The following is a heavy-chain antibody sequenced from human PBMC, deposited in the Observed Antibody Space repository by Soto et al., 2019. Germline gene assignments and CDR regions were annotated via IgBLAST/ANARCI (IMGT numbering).Heavy chain of an antibody. CDR2: ISGSGGST. Sequence: GGSLRLSCAASGFTFSSYAMSWVRQAPGKGLEWVSAISGSGGSTYYADSVKGRFTISRDNSKNTLYLQMNSLRAEDTAVYYCAKGEGYCSSTSCLRVYYMDVWGKGTTVTVSS. J-gene: IGHJ6*03. D-gene: IGHD2-2*01. CDR1: GFTFSSYA. CDR3: AKGEGYCSSTSCLRVYYMDV. V-gene: IGHV3-23*01.